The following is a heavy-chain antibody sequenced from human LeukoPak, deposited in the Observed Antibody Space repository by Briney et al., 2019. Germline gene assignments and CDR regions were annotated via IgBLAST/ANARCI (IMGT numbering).Heavy chain of an antibody. J-gene: IGHJ4*02. CDR3: ARVRMGDDFNPFDY. CDR2: IKSDVSET. CDR1: GFTFSSFW. V-gene: IGHV3-74*01. D-gene: IGHD3-16*01. Sequence: PGGSLRLSCAASGFTFSSFWIYWVRHAPGKGLVWVSRIKSDVSETLYADSVKGRFTISRDNAKNTLYLQMNSLRAEDTAVYYCARVRMGDDFNPFDYWGQGTLVTVSS.